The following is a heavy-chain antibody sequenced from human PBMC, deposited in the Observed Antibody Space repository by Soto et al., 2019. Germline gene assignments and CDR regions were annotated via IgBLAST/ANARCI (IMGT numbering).Heavy chain of an antibody. CDR1: GFTFSSSA. Sequence: XGSLRLSCAASGFTFSSSAISWVRQAPGKGLEWVSAVSANGQGIYYADSVRGRFTISRDNSKNTVFLHMDSLSAEDTAVYYCAKDRHYPRDYFHYWGQGTPVTVSS. CDR2: VSANGQGI. CDR3: AKDRHYPRDYFHY. D-gene: IGHD3-10*01. V-gene: IGHV3-23*01. J-gene: IGHJ4*02.